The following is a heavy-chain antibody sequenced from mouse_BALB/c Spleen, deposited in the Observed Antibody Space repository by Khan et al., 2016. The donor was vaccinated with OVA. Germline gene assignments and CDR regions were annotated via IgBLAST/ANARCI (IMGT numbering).Heavy chain of an antibody. J-gene: IGHJ4*01. V-gene: IGHV1S135*01. CDR2: IDPFNGGT. CDR3: ARGGLGLRAYAMDY. Sequence: VQLQQSGPELMKPVASVKISCKASGYSFTSYYIHWVKQSHGKSLEWIGYIDPFNGGTSYNQKFKGKATLALDKSSSTAYMHLSSLTSEDSAVYYCARGGLGLRAYAMDYWGQGTSVTVSS. D-gene: IGHD3-1*01. CDR1: GYSFTSYY.